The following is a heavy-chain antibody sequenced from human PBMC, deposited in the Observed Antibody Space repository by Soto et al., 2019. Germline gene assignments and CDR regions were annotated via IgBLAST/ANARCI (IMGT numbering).Heavy chain of an antibody. D-gene: IGHD2-21*02. J-gene: IGHJ4*02. CDR3: ARAGYCGPGCYYYFDY. Sequence: EVQLVESGGGLVQPGGSLRLSCAVSGFTFGSYWMNWVRLIPGKGLEWVAYIKPDGSATYYVDSVKGRFTISRDNAKNSLYLQMNRLRVDDTSVYYCARAGYCGPGCYYYFDYWGQGTLVTVSS. CDR2: IKPDGSAT. CDR1: GFTFGSYW. V-gene: IGHV3-7*01.